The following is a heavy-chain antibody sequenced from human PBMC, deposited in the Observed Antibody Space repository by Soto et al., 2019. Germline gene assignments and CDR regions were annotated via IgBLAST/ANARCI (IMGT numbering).Heavy chain of an antibody. Sequence: VGSLRLSCAASGFMFSHDWMNWVRQGPGKGLEWIARIISGGSRVTYADSVEGRFTITRDNAKNMLFLEMHSLTVEDTAVYYCARERTSKGGLDVWGQGTTVTVSS. CDR2: IISGGSRV. CDR1: GFMFSHDW. V-gene: IGHV3-74*01. CDR3: ARERTSKGGLDV. J-gene: IGHJ6*02.